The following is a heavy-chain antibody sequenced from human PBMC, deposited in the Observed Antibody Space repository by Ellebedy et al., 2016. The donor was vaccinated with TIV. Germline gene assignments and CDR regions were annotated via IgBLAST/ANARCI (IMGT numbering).Heavy chain of an antibody. J-gene: IGHJ4*02. V-gene: IGHV4-59*01. D-gene: IGHD2-2*02. CDR2: IHYSGST. CDR3: ARAILAPYYFDY. CDR1: GGSITTYF. Sequence: MPSETLSLTCTVSGGSITTYFWSWIRQPPGKGLEWIGYIHYSGSTNYNPSLKSRVTISVDTSKNQFSLKLSSVTAADTAVYYCARAILAPYYFDYWGQGTLVTVSS.